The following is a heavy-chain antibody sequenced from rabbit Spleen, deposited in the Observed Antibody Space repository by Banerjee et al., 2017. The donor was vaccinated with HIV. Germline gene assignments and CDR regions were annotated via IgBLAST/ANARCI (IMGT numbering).Heavy chain of an antibody. D-gene: IGHD1-1*01. J-gene: IGHJ4*01. CDR2: IRAGGSGNT. CDR3: ARDSGIGNGYNL. V-gene: IGHV1S45*01. Sequence: QEQLVESGGGLVQPEGSLTLTCTASGFSFSSSVYMCWVRQAPGKGLEWIGCIRAGGSGNTYYASWAKGRFTITRSTSLNTVTLQLNSLTAADTATYFCARDSGIGNGYNLWGPGTLVTVS. CDR1: GFSFSSSVY.